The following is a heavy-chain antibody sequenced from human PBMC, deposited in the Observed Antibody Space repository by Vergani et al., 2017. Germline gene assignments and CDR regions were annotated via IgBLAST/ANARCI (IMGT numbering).Heavy chain of an antibody. CDR3: ARDWNAAFDI. J-gene: IGHJ3*02. D-gene: IGHD1-1*01. V-gene: IGHV3-48*03. CDR2: ISSSGSTI. CDR1: GFTFSSYA. Sequence: EVQLVESGGGLVQPGGSLRLSCAASGFTFSSYAMNWVRQAPGKGLEWVSYISSSGSTIYYADSVKGRFTISRDNAKNSLYLQMNSLRAEDTAVYYCARDWNAAFDIWGQGTMVTVSS.